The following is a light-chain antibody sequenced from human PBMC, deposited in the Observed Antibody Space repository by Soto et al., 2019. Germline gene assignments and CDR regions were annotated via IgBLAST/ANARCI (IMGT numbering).Light chain of an antibody. CDR1: SSNIGSNT. Sequence: QSVLTQPPSASGTPGQRVTISCSGSSSNIGSNTVNWYQQLPGTAPKLLISANNQRPSGVPDRFSGSKSGTSASLAISGRQSEDEADYSCAAWDASLNAWVFGGGTKVTVL. CDR3: AAWDASLNAWV. V-gene: IGLV1-44*01. J-gene: IGLJ3*02. CDR2: ANN.